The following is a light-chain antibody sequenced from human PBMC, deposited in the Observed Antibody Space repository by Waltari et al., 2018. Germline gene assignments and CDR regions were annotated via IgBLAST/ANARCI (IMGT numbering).Light chain of an antibody. CDR2: GAS. CDR1: LSILHSSGNKNY. Sequence: DIVMTQSPDSLSVSLGERATINCKSSLSILHSSGNKNYLGWYQQKSGQSPKLLIYGASTRESAVPDRFSGGGSETDFTLTISSLQAEDVSVYYGQQYYSTPFNSGPGTKVAI. CDR3: QQYYSTPFN. V-gene: IGKV4-1*01. J-gene: IGKJ3*01.